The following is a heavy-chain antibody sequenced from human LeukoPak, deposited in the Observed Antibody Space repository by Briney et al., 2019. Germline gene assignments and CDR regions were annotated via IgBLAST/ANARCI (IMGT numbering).Heavy chain of an antibody. V-gene: IGHV4-59*01. CDR3: ARNAKDTAMVKLDY. Sequence: PSETLSLTRTVSGGSISSYYWSWIRQPPGKGLEWIGYIYYSGSTNYNPSLKSRVTISVDTSKNQFSLKLSSVTAADTAVYYCARNAKDTAMVKLDYWGQGTLVTVSS. D-gene: IGHD5-18*01. J-gene: IGHJ4*02. CDR2: IYYSGST. CDR1: GGSISSYY.